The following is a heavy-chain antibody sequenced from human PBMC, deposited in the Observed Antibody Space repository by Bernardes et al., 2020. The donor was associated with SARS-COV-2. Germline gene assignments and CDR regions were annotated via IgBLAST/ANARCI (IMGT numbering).Heavy chain of an antibody. Sequence: SETLSLTCTVSGGSISSYYWSWIRQPAGKGLEWIGRIYTSGNTNYNPSLKSRVTISVDTSKNQFSLKLISVTAADTAVYYCARGCSSTSCYLGVLDWFDPWGQGTLVTVSS. D-gene: IGHD2-2*01. J-gene: IGHJ5*02. V-gene: IGHV4-4*07. CDR1: GGSISSYY. CDR3: ARGCSSTSCYLGVLDWFDP. CDR2: IYTSGNT.